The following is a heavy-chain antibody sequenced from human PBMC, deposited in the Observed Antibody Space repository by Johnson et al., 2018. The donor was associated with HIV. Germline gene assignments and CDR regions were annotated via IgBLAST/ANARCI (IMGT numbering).Heavy chain of an antibody. J-gene: IGHJ3*02. CDR2: IRSDGSNK. D-gene: IGHD3-22*01. V-gene: IGHV3-33*08. Sequence: VQLVESGGGVVQPGRSLRLSCAASGFTFSSYAMHWVRQAPGKGLEWVAVIRSDGSNKYYADSVKGRFTISRDNSKNIAYLQMNSLKTEDTAVYYCTTVDAFDYYEGPWAFDIWGQGTLVTVSS. CDR1: GFTFSSYA. CDR3: TTVDAFDYYEGPWAFDI.